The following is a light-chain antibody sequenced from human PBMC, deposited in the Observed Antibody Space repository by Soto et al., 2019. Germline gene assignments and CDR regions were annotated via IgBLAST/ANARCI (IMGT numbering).Light chain of an antibody. Sequence: EIVLTQSPATLSLSPGERATVSCRASQSISSDLAWYQQKPGQAPRLLIYDASNSATGIPARFSGSGSGTDLTLTISSLEPEDFAVYYCQQRNSWPRTFGQGTKVEV. V-gene: IGKV3-11*01. J-gene: IGKJ1*01. CDR1: QSISSD. CDR3: QQRNSWPRT. CDR2: DAS.